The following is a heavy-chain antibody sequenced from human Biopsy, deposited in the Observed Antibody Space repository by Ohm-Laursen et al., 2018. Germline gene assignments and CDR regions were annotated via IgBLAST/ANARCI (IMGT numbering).Heavy chain of an antibody. J-gene: IGHJ5*02. CDR2: IIPIFQTT. CDR1: GGTFSASG. V-gene: IGHV1-69*06. Sequence: SVKVSCKVIGGTFSASGISCVRLAPGHGLEFVGGIIPIFQTTHYAQSFQGRVTIVADKSTSTAYMELSSLRSDDTAIYYCATVRGLVWFGELIAWGQGTLVTVSS. D-gene: IGHD3-10*01. CDR3: ATVRGLVWFGELIA.